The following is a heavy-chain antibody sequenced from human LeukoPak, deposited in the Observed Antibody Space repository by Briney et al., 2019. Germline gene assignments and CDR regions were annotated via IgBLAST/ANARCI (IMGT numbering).Heavy chain of an antibody. CDR2: ISAYNGNT. CDR3: AREKYCSSTSCLGGDWFDP. D-gene: IGHD2-2*01. J-gene: IGHJ5*02. V-gene: IGHV1-18*01. Sequence: ASVKVSCKASGYTFTSYGISWVRQAPGQGLEWMGWISAYNGNTNYAQKLQGRVTMTTDTSTSTAYMELRSLRSDDTAVYYRAREKYCSSTSCLGGDWFDPWGQGTLVTVSS. CDR1: GYTFTSYG.